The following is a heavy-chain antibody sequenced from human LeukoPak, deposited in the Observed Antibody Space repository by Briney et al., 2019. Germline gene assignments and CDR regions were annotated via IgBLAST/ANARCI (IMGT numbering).Heavy chain of an antibody. D-gene: IGHD2-2*01. V-gene: IGHV1-69*05. CDR2: IIPIFGTA. CDR1: GGTFISYA. CDR3: ARDYCSSTSCLFDY. J-gene: IGHJ4*02. Sequence: GASVKVSCKASGGTFISYAISWVRQAPGQGLEWMGGIIPIFGTANYAQKFQGRVTMTRDTSISTAYVELSRLRSDDTAVYYCARDYCSSTSCLFDYWGQGTLVTVSS.